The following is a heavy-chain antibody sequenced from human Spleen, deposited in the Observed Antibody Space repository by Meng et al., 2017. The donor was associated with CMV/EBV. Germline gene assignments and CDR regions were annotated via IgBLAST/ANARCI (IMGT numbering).Heavy chain of an antibody. D-gene: IGHD3-10*01. J-gene: IGHJ6*02. CDR3: ARDRDYYGMDV. Sequence: GGSLRLSCAASGFTFSTYWMNWVRQAPGKGLEWMAIIEQDGSLKDYVDSVKGRFTVSRDIAKNSLYLQMNSLRAEDTAVYYCARDRDYYGMDVWGHGTTVTVSS. V-gene: IGHV3-7*01. CDR2: IEQDGSLK. CDR1: GFTFSTYW.